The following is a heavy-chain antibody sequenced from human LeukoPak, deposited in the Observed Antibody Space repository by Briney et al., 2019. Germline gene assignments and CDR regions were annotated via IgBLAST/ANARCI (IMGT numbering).Heavy chain of an antibody. D-gene: IGHD3-22*01. J-gene: IGHJ4*02. Sequence: PGGSLRLSCAASGFTFSSYSMNWVRQAPGKGLEWVSYISSSSSTIYYADSVKGRFTISRDNAKNSLYLQMNSLRDEDTVVYYCVRFPHYYDSSGYSFWGQGTLVTVSS. V-gene: IGHV3-48*02. CDR2: ISSSSSTI. CDR1: GFTFSSYS. CDR3: VRFPHYYDSSGYSF.